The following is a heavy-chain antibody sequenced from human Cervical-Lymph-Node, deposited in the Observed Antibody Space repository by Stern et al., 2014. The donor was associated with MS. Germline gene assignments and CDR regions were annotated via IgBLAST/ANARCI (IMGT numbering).Heavy chain of an antibody. CDR1: GFTFSNAW. J-gene: IGHJ4*02. V-gene: IGHV3-15*01. D-gene: IGHD3-10*01. CDR2: IKSNPDGVTT. CDR3: TRDLVGVDGDSGEGVFYFDC. Sequence: EVQLVQSGGGLVKPGGSLRLSCAASGFTFSNAWMSWVRQAPGKGLEWVGRIKSNPDGVTTDFAAPLRGRFSISIDDSKTTLFLQMSSLKTEDTAVYYCTRDLVGVDGDSGEGVFYFDCWGQGTLVSVSS.